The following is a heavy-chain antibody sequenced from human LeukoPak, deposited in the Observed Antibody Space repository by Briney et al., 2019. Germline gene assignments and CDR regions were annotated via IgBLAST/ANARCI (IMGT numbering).Heavy chain of an antibody. CDR3: ARAVEYYDSSGYRPHAFDI. Sequence: SETLSLTCTVSDGSIINDNDYWGWTRQPPGNGLEWIGSISYSGGTAYNPSLRSRVTISVDTSKNQFSQKVNSVTAADTAVYYCARAVEYYDSSGYRPHAFDIWGQGTLVTVSS. CDR1: DGSIINDNDY. D-gene: IGHD3-22*01. J-gene: IGHJ3*02. CDR2: ISYSGGT. V-gene: IGHV4-39*01.